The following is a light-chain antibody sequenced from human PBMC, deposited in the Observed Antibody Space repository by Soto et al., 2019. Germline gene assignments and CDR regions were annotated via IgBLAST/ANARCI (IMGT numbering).Light chain of an antibody. V-gene: IGLV1-44*01. CDR3: AAWDDSLNGCYV. CDR2: SNN. Sequence: QSVLAQPRSASGTPGESVTMSCSGCNSNIGSHTVNWYQHLPGTAPTLLIFSNNQRPSGVPARFSGSKSGTSASLAISGLQSADEGDYYCAAWDDSLNGCYVFWNGKKVTVL. J-gene: IGLJ1*01. CDR1: NSNIGSHT.